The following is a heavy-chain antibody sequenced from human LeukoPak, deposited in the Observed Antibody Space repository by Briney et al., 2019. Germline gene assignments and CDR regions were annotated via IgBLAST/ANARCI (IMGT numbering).Heavy chain of an antibody. J-gene: IGHJ4*02. CDR2: ISSSSSYI. Sequence: GGSLRLSCAAPGFTFSSYSMNWVRQAPGKGLEWVSSISSSSSYIYYADSVKGRFTISRDNSKNTLYLQMNSLRAEDTALYYCARGPYTDYWGQGTLVTVSS. V-gene: IGHV3-21*01. CDR1: GFTFSSYS. CDR3: ARGPYTDY. D-gene: IGHD2-2*02.